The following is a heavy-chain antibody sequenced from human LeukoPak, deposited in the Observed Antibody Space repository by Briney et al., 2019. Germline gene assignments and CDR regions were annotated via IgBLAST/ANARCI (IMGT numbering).Heavy chain of an antibody. D-gene: IGHD3-3*01. J-gene: IGHJ6*03. Sequence: ASVKVSCKASGYTFTSYYMHWVRQAPGQGLEWMGIINPSGGSTSYAQKFQGRVTMTRDMSTSTVYMELSSLRSEDTAVYYCARDGHYPAVGPFFGVLKPGGDYYYYMDVWGKGTTVTVSS. CDR2: INPSGGST. CDR3: ARDGHYPAVGPFFGVLKPGGDYYYYMDV. V-gene: IGHV1-46*01. CDR1: GYTFTSYY.